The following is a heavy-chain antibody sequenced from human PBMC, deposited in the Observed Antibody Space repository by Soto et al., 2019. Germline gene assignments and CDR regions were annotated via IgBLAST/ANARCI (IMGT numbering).Heavy chain of an antibody. CDR2: INPNSGGT. D-gene: IGHD6-13*01. J-gene: IGHJ4*02. CDR3: ARDPQSPQVAAAGIFDY. CDR1: GYTFTGYY. V-gene: IGHV1-2*04. Sequence: GASVKVSCKASGYTFTGYYMHWVRQAPGQGLEWMGWINPNSGGTNYAQKFQGWVTMTRDTSISTAYMELSRLRSDDTAVYYCARDPQSPQVAAAGIFDYWGQGTLVTVSS.